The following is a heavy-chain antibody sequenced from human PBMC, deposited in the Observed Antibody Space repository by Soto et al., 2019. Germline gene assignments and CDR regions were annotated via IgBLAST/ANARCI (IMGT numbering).Heavy chain of an antibody. J-gene: IGHJ6*02. Sequence: AAVKVSCKASGYTFTGYYMHWLRQAPGQGLEWMGWINPNSGGTNYAQKFQGRVTMTRDTSISTAYMELSRLRSDDTAVYYCASSIAAAGRSHYYYGMDVWGQGTTVTVSS. V-gene: IGHV1-2*02. D-gene: IGHD6-13*01. CDR1: GYTFTGYY. CDR2: INPNSGGT. CDR3: ASSIAAAGRSHYYYGMDV.